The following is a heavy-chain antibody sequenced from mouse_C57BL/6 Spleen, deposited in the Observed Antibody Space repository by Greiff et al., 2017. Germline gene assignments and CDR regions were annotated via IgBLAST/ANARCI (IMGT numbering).Heavy chain of an antibody. CDR2: ISGGGGNT. CDR1: GFTFSSYT. CDR3: ARHGLTGWYFDV. V-gene: IGHV5-9*01. Sequence: DVMLVESGGGLVKPGGSLKLSCAASGFTFSSYTMSWVRQTPEKRLEWVATISGGGGNTYYPDSVKGRFTISRDNAKNTLYLQMSSLRSEDTALYYCARHGLTGWYFDVWGTGTTVTVSS. D-gene: IGHD4-1*01. J-gene: IGHJ1*03.